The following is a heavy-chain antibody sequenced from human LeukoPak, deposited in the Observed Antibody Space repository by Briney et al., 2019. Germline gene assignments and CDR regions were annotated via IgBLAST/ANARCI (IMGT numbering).Heavy chain of an antibody. Sequence: GGSLRLSCAASGFTFSSYAMSWVRQAPGKGLEWVSTVSGSGGSTYYADSVKGRFTISRDNSKNTLYLQMNSLRAEDTAVYYCAKDPVRSGSPYYFDCWGQGTLVTVSS. CDR3: AKDPVRSGSPYYFDC. J-gene: IGHJ4*02. V-gene: IGHV3-23*01. CDR1: GFTFSSYA. D-gene: IGHD6-19*01. CDR2: VSGSGGST.